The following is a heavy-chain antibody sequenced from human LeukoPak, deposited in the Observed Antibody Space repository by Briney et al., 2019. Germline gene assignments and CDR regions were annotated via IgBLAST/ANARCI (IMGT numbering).Heavy chain of an antibody. CDR1: GFTFDDYA. V-gene: IGHV3-9*01. J-gene: IGHJ3*02. Sequence: PGGSLRLSCAASGFTFDDYAMHWVRQAPGKGLEWVSGISWNSGSIGYADSVKGRFTISRDNAKNSLYLQMNSLRAEDTALYFCAKDTSGGMIVGYDAFDIWGQGTMVTVSS. CDR2: ISWNSGSI. D-gene: IGHD3-22*01. CDR3: AKDTSGGMIVGYDAFDI.